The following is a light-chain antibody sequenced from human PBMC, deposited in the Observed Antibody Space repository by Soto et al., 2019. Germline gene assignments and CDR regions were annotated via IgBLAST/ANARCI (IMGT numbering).Light chain of an antibody. CDR3: QTWGTGIHVV. J-gene: IGLJ2*01. V-gene: IGLV4-69*01. CDR1: SGNSSYA. Sequence: QSVRTQSPSASASLGASVKLTCSRSSGNSSYAIAWHQQQPEKGPRYLMKLNSDGSHSKGDGIPDRFSGSSSGAERYLTISSLQSEDEADYYCQTWGTGIHVVFGGGTQLTVL. CDR2: LNSDGSH.